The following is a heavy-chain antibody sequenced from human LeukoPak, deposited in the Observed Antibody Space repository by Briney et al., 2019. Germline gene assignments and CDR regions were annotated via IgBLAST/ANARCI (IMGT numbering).Heavy chain of an antibody. Sequence: ASVKLSCKASGGTFSSYAISWVRQAPGQGLEWMGGIIPIFGTANYAQKFQGRVTITADESTSTAYMELSSLRSEDTAVYYCARSGGLHLYYFDYWGQGTLVTVSS. J-gene: IGHJ4*02. V-gene: IGHV1-69*13. CDR1: GGTFSSYA. D-gene: IGHD5-24*01. CDR2: IIPIFGTA. CDR3: ARSGGLHLYYFDY.